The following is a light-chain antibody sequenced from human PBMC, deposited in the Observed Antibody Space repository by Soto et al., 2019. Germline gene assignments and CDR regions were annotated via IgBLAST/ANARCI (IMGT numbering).Light chain of an antibody. V-gene: IGKV1-39*01. J-gene: IGKJ2*01. CDR1: QSISSY. CDR3: QQYDNNSGYT. CDR2: AAS. Sequence: DIQMTQSPTSLSASVGDRVTITCRASQSISSYVNWYQQKPGKAPKLLIYAASNLQSGVPLRFSGSASGTEFTLTISGLQPDDFATYYCQQYDNNSGYTFGQGTKLEMK.